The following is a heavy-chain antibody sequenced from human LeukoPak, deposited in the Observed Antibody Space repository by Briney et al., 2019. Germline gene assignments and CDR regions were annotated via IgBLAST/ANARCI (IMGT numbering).Heavy chain of an antibody. V-gene: IGHV1-8*01. D-gene: IGHD2-15*01. CDR2: MNPISGNT. J-gene: IGHJ2*01. Sequence: ASVKVSCKASGYTFTSYDISWVRQATGQGLEWMGWMNPISGNTGYAQKFQSRVTMTRSTSISTAYMELSSLRSEDTAVYYCARPYXSGGDCLRYFDLWGRGTLITVSS. CDR3: ARPYXSGGDCLRYFDL. CDR1: GYTFTSYD.